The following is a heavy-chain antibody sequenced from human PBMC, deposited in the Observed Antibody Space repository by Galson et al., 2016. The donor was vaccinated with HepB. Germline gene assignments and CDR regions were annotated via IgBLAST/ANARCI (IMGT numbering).Heavy chain of an antibody. V-gene: IGHV6-1*01. D-gene: IGHD3-16*01. CDR3: ARDPSGGETIYDF. Sequence: CAISGDSVSSDTAAWNWIRQSPSRGLEWLGRTYYRSKWYNDYAVPVKSRIIIDPDTSKNPFSLQLSSVTPEDSAVYYCARDPSGGETIYDFWGQGTLVTVSS. CDR1: GDSVSSDTAA. J-gene: IGHJ4*02. CDR2: TYYRSKWYN.